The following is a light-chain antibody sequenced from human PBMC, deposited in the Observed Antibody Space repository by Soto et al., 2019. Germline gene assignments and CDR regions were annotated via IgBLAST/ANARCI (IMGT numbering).Light chain of an antibody. CDR2: RNS. V-gene: IGLV1-47*01. CDR3: AAWDDSLSGPGV. J-gene: IGLJ2*01. CDR1: SSNIGSNH. Sequence: QPVLTQPPSASGTPGQRVTISCSGSSSNIGSNHVHWFQQLPGTAPKLLIYRNSQRPPGVPDRFSGSKSGTSASLAISGLRSEDEGDYYCAAWDDSLSGPGVFGGGTKLTVL.